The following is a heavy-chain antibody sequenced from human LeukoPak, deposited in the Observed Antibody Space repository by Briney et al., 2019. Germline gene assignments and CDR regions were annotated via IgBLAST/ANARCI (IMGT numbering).Heavy chain of an antibody. J-gene: IGHJ4*02. CDR1: GGSISSYY. V-gene: IGHV4-59*06. CDR3: ARGCSGGSCFPTAVADTQVFDF. D-gene: IGHD2-15*01. Sequence: SETLSLTCTVSGGSISSYYWSWIRQHPGKGLEWIGYISFSGSTFYIPSLKSRLIISVDTSKNQFSLNLSSVTAADTAVYYCARGCSGGSCFPTAVADTQVFDFWGQGTLVTVSS. CDR2: ISFSGST.